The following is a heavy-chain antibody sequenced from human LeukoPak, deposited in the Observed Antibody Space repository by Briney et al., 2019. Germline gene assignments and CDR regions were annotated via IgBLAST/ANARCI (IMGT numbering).Heavy chain of an antibody. D-gene: IGHD2-2*01. Sequence: PSQTLSLTCTVSGGSISSGDYYWSWIRQPPGKGLECIGYIYYSGSTYYNPSLKSRVSISVDTSKNQFSLKLSSVTAADTAVYYCAREKKHCSSTSCYAGYYYGMDVWGKGTTVTVSS. J-gene: IGHJ6*04. CDR2: IYYSGST. CDR3: AREKKHCSSTSCYAGYYYGMDV. V-gene: IGHV4-30-4*01. CDR1: GGSISSGDYY.